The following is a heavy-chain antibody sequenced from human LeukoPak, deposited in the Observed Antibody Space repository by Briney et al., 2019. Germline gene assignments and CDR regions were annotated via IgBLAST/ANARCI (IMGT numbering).Heavy chain of an antibody. CDR2: IYPGDSDT. V-gene: IGHV5-51*01. Sequence: GESLKISCKGSGYSFTSYWIGWVRQMPGKGLEWMGIIYPGDSDTRYSPSFQGQVTVSADKSINTAYLQWSSLKASDTALYYCARHVVMATGRYLDYWGQGTLVTVSS. D-gene: IGHD3-16*01. CDR1: GYSFTSYW. J-gene: IGHJ4*02. CDR3: ARHVVMATGRYLDY.